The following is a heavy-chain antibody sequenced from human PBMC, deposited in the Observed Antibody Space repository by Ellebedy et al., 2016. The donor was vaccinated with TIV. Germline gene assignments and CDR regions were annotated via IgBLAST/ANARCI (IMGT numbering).Heavy chain of an antibody. CDR1: GFTFSGHA. CDR2: IIAGGDST. D-gene: IGHD3-22*01. V-gene: IGHV3-23*01. CDR3: AKRPLTVIVLAEYFFDS. J-gene: IGHJ4*02. Sequence: GESLKISCAASGFTFSGHAMSWVRQTPGKGLEWVSGIIAGGDSTHYVDSVKGRFTISRDNSENTLFLQMDSLRAEDTAVYYCAKRPLTVIVLAEYFFDSWGQGTLVTVSS.